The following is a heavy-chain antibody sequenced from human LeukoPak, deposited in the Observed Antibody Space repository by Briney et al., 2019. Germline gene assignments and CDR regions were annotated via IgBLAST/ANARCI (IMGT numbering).Heavy chain of an antibody. CDR3: ARDQEVRYFDWLRVMPHYYYYMDV. Sequence: SETLSLTCTVSGGSIRSYYWSWIRQPPGKGLEWIGYMYYRGNTNYNPSLKSRVTISVDTSKNQFSLKLSSVTAADTAVYYCARDQEVRYFDWLRVMPHYYYYMDVWGKGTTVTISS. V-gene: IGHV4-59*12. D-gene: IGHD3-9*01. J-gene: IGHJ6*03. CDR1: GGSIRSYY. CDR2: MYYRGNT.